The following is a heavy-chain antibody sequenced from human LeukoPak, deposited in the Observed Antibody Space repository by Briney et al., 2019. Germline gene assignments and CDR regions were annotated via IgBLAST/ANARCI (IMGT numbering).Heavy chain of an antibody. CDR1: GFTFSSYA. J-gene: IGHJ4*02. CDR3: AKDNGHNWNDGVDY. V-gene: IGHV3-23*01. D-gene: IGHD1-1*01. CDR2: ISGSGGST. Sequence: GGSLRLSCAASGFTFSSYAVSWVRQAPGKGLEWVSAISGSGGSTYYADSVKGRFTISRDNSKNTLYLQMNSLRAEDTAVYYCAKDNGHNWNDGVDYWAREPWSPSPQ.